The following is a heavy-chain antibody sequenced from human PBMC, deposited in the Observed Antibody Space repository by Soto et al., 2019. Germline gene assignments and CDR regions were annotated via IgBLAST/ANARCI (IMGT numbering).Heavy chain of an antibody. CDR2: IIPFLCIA. CDR3: ARDGSPPTVTTDDAFDI. Sequence: GASVKVSCKASGGTFSSYTISWVRQAPGQGLELMGRIIPFLCIANYAQKFQGRVTITADKSTSTAYMELSSLRSEDTAVYYCARDGSPPTVTTDDAFDIWGQGTMVTVSS. V-gene: IGHV1-69*04. CDR1: GGTFSSYT. J-gene: IGHJ3*02. D-gene: IGHD4-17*01.